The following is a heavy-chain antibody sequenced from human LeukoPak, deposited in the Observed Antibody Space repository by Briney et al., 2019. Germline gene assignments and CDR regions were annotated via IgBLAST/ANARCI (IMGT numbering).Heavy chain of an antibody. CDR1: GGSFSGYY. Sequence: PSETLSLTCAVYGGSFSGYYWSWIRQPPGKGLEWIGEINHSGSTNYNPSLKSRVTISVDTSKNQFSLKLTSVTAADTAVYYCARDSNLGSYNWFDPWGQGPLVTVSS. CDR2: INHSGST. J-gene: IGHJ5*02. D-gene: IGHD2/OR15-2a*01. CDR3: ARDSNLGSYNWFDP. V-gene: IGHV4-34*01.